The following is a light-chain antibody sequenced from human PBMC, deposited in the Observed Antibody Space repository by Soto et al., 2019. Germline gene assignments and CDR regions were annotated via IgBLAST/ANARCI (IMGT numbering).Light chain of an antibody. Sequence: EIVLTQSPGTLSLSPGEKATLSCRASQSVGDTFLSWYQQKPGLAPRLLIHGVSNRATGIPDRFSGSGSGTDFILTISRLEPEDFALYYCGQFVSSPPRTFGQGTKVEIK. CDR2: GVS. CDR1: QSVGDTF. J-gene: IGKJ1*01. V-gene: IGKV3-20*01. CDR3: GQFVSSPPRT.